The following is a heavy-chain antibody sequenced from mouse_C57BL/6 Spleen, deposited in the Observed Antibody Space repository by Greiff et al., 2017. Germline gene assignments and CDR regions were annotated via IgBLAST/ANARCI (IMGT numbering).Heavy chain of an antibody. CDR1: GYTFTSYW. Sequence: QVQLKQPGAELVRPGSSVKLSCKASGYTFTSYWMDWVKQRPGQGLEWIGNIYPSDSETHYNQKFKDKATLTVDKSSSTAYMPLSSLTSEDSAVYCGARTITTVDRYAMDYWGQGTSVTVSS. D-gene: IGHD1-1*01. V-gene: IGHV1-61*01. CDR3: ARTITTVDRYAMDY. J-gene: IGHJ4*01. CDR2: IYPSDSET.